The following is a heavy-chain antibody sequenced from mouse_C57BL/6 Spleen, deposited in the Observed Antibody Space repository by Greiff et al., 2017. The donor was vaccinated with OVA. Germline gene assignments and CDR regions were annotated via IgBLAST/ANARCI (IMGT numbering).Heavy chain of an antibody. J-gene: IGHJ4*01. CDR2: ISSGSSTI. Sequence: EVQLQQSGGGLVKPGGSLKLSCAASGFTFSDYGMHWVRQAPEKGLEWVAYISSGSSTIYYADTVKGRFTISRDNAKNTLFLQRTSLRSEDTAMYYCARGAYYSNSFMDYWGQGTSVTVSS. D-gene: IGHD2-5*01. CDR1: GFTFSDYG. CDR3: ARGAYYSNSFMDY. V-gene: IGHV5-17*01.